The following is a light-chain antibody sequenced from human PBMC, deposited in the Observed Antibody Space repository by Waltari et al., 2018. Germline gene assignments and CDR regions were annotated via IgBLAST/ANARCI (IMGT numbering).Light chain of an antibody. J-gene: IGKJ4*01. CDR3: QQSYSTPPALT. CDR1: QSISSY. V-gene: IGKV1-39*01. Sequence: DIQMTQSPSSLSASVGDRVTITSLARQSISSYLNWYQQKPGKAPKLLIYAASSLQSGVPSRFSGSGSATEFTLTISSLQPEDFATYYCQQSYSTPPALTFGGGTKVEIK. CDR2: AAS.